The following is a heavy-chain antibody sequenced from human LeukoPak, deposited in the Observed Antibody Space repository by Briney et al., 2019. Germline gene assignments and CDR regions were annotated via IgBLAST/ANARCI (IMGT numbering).Heavy chain of an antibody. Sequence: SETLSLTCTVSGGSISSSSFYWGWIRQPPGKGLEWIGTIYYSGSTFYNPSLKSRVTVSVDTSKNQFSLKLSSLTAADTAVYYCAKDHPSSSEKLDYWGQGTLVTVSS. CDR3: AKDHPSSSEKLDY. D-gene: IGHD6-13*01. V-gene: IGHV4-39*07. J-gene: IGHJ4*02. CDR2: IYYSGST. CDR1: GGSISSSSFY.